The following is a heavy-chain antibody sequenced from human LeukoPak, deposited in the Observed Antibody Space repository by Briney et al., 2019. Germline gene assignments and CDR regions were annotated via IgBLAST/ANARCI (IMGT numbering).Heavy chain of an antibody. Sequence: EGSLRLSCAASGFTLSSYTMTWVRQAPGKGLEWVSAISNSGGGTYYADSVKGRFTISRDNSKNTLYLQMNSLRAEDTAVYYCARETGSNPFDFWGQGTLVTVSS. CDR2: ISNSGGGT. CDR3: ARETGSNPFDF. V-gene: IGHV3-23*01. CDR1: GFTLSSYT. J-gene: IGHJ4*02. D-gene: IGHD1-14*01.